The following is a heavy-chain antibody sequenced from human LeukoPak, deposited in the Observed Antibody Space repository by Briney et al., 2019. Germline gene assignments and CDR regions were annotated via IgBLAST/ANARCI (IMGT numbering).Heavy chain of an antibody. J-gene: IGHJ4*01. CDR2: ISGSGDTT. CDR1: GFTFSSYA. CDR3: ARDTRGESDY. D-gene: IGHD2-2*01. Sequence: GGSLRLSCAATGFTFSSYAMTWVRQAPGKGLEWVSGISGSGDTTYYADSVKGRFTISRDNAKNSLYLQMNSLRAEDTAMYYCARDTRGESDYWGHGTLVTVSS. V-gene: IGHV3-23*01.